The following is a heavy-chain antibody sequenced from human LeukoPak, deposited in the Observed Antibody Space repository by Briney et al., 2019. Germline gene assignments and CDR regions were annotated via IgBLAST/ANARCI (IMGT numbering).Heavy chain of an antibody. CDR3: ARSKNRYFDL. Sequence: SETLSLTRTVSGGSISSSSYYWGWIRQPPGKGLEWFGSIYYSGSTYYNPSLKSRVTISVDTTKNQFSLKLTSVTAADTAVYFCARSKNRYFDLWGRGTLVTVSS. V-gene: IGHV4-39*07. J-gene: IGHJ2*01. CDR1: GGSISSSSYY. CDR2: IYYSGST.